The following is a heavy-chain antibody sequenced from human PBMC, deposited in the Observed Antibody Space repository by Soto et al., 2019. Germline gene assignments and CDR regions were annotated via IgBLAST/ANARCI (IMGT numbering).Heavy chain of an antibody. CDR3: AIWDHYFEPH. V-gene: IGHV3-11*01. Sequence: GGSLRLSCAASGLTFSDYSMSWIRQAPGKGLEWVSYISSSGSTIYYADSVKGRFTISRDNAKNSLYLQMNSLRAEDTAVYYCAIWDHYFEPHWGQGTLVTVSS. CDR2: ISSSGSTI. CDR1: GLTFSDYS. D-gene: IGHD3-22*01. J-gene: IGHJ4*02.